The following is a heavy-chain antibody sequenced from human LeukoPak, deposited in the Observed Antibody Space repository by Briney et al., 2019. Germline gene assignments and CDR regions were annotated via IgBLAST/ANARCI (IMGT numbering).Heavy chain of an antibody. Sequence: PSGTLSLTCAVSGGSISSSNWWSWVRQPPGKGLEWIGEIYHSGSTNYNPSLKSRVTISVDKSKNQFSLKLSSVTAADTAVYYCARDVGYCSGGSCYSNYYFDYWGQGTLVTVSS. J-gene: IGHJ4*02. CDR2: IYHSGST. D-gene: IGHD2-15*01. CDR3: ARDVGYCSGGSCYSNYYFDY. V-gene: IGHV4-4*02. CDR1: GGSISSSNW.